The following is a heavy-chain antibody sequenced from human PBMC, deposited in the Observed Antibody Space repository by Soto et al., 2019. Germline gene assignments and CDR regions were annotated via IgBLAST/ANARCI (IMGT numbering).Heavy chain of an antibody. CDR3: AREGGSETLQPSYNWFDT. CDR1: GYTFTDYH. Sequence: ASVKVSCKASGYTFTDYHIHWVRQAPGQGLEFMGWINANNGGAGSAQQFQGRVTATRDTSITTVYMELSNLRSDDTAVYYCAREGGSETLQPSYNWFDTWGQGTLVTVSS. J-gene: IGHJ5*02. D-gene: IGHD6-25*01. CDR2: INANNGGA. V-gene: IGHV1-2*02.